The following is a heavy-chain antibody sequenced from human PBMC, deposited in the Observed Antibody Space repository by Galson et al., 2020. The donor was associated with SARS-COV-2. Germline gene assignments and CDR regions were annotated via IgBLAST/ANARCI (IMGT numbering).Heavy chain of an antibody. CDR1: GGSISSYY. V-gene: IGHV4-59*08. J-gene: IGHJ5*02. CDR2: NYYRGST. CDR3: AGHRGVGYDILTGYPKTNSGFDP. D-gene: IGHD3-9*01. Sequence: ASETLSLTCTVSGGSISSYYWSWIRQPPGKGLEWIGYNYYRGSTNYNPSLKSRVTISVDTSKNQFSLKLSSVTAADTAVYYCAGHRGVGYDILTGYPKTNSGFDPWGQGTLVTVSS.